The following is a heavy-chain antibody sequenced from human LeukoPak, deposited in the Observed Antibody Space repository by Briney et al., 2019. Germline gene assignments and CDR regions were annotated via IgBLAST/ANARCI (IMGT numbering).Heavy chain of an antibody. CDR2: INPDSGGT. D-gene: IGHD3-10*01. Sequence: ASVKVSCKASGYTFTGYYMHWVRQAPGQGLEWMGWINPDSGGTNYAQRFQGRVTMTRDTSISTAYLERSRLRSDDTAVYYCAVVRGVRAFDIWGEGTMVTVSS. V-gene: IGHV1-2*02. CDR1: GYTFTGYY. J-gene: IGHJ3*02. CDR3: AVVRGVRAFDI.